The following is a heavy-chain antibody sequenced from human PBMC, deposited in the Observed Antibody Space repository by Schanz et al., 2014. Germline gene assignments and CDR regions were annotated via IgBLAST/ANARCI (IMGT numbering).Heavy chain of an antibody. V-gene: IGHV3-23*04. Sequence: EVQLVESGGNLVKPGGSLRLSCAGSGFTFRSAWMSWVRQAPGKGLEWVSTVYMSAASTRYADSVKGRFIISRDSSKNTLFLQMNSLRPEDTALYFCARDEGRDGYNLAFDVWGQGTLVTVSS. CDR3: ARDEGRDGYNLAFDV. CDR2: VYMSAAST. J-gene: IGHJ3*01. D-gene: IGHD5-12*01. CDR1: GFTFRSAW.